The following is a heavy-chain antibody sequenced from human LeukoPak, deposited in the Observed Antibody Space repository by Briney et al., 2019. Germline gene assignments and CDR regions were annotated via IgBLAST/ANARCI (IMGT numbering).Heavy chain of an antibody. V-gene: IGHV4-59*01. CDR2: IYYSGST. CDR3: ARFPYDSKNYYYYYGMDV. CDR1: GGSISSYY. D-gene: IGHD3-3*01. J-gene: IGHJ6*02. Sequence: SETLSLTCTVSGGSISSYYWSWIRQPPGKGLEWIGYIYYSGSTNYNPSLKSRVTISVDTSKNQFSLKLSSETAADTAVYYCARFPYDSKNYYYYYGMDVWGQGTTVTVSS.